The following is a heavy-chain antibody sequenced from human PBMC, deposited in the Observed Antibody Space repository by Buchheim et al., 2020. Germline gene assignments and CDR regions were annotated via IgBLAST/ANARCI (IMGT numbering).Heavy chain of an antibody. CDR1: GFTFSSYA. D-gene: IGHD4-17*01. CDR2: ISYDGRNK. V-gene: IGHV3-30*04. Sequence: QVQLVESGGGVVQPGRSLRLSCAASGFTFSSYAMHWVRQAPGKGLEWVAVISYDGRNKYYADSVKGGFNISRDNSQNTLYLQMNSLRAEDTAVYYCARDGTTVTPFDYWGQGTL. J-gene: IGHJ4*02. CDR3: ARDGTTVTPFDY.